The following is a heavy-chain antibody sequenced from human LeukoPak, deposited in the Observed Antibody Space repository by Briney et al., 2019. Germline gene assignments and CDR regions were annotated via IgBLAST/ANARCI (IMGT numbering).Heavy chain of an antibody. CDR3: ARAPSTYYFDY. V-gene: IGHV4-59*08. Sequence: SETLSLTCTVSGGSLSSYYWSWIRQPPGKGLEWIGYIYYSGSTNYNPSLKSRVTISVDTSNNQFSLKLSSVTAADTAVYYCARAPSTYYFDYWGQGTLVTVSS. CDR2: IYYSGST. CDR1: GGSLSSYY. J-gene: IGHJ4*02.